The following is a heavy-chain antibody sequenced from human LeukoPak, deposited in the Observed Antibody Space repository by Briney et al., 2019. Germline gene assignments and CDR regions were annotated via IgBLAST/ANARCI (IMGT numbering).Heavy chain of an antibody. D-gene: IGHD6-19*01. Sequence: GASVKVSCKASGGTFSSYTISWVRQAPGQGLEWMGRIIPILGIANYAQEFQGRVTITADKSTSTAYTELSSLRSEDTAVYYCARAVAGTGYFDYWGQGTLVTVSP. CDR2: IIPILGIA. CDR1: GGTFSSYT. CDR3: ARAVAGTGYFDY. V-gene: IGHV1-69*02. J-gene: IGHJ4*02.